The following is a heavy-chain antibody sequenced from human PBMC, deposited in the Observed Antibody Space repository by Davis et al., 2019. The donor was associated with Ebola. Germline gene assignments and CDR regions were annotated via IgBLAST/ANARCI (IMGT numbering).Heavy chain of an antibody. CDR3: AREGNSGYNYGHNWFDP. V-gene: IGHV3-21*01. D-gene: IGHD5-18*01. Sequence: GGSLRLSCAASGLTFSSYTMDWVRQAPGKGLEWVSSISSSRTFIYYADSVKGRFTISRDNAKNSLYLQMNSLRVEDTAVYYCAREGNSGYNYGHNWFDPWGQGTLVTVSS. CDR2: ISSSRTFI. J-gene: IGHJ5*02. CDR1: GLTFSSYT.